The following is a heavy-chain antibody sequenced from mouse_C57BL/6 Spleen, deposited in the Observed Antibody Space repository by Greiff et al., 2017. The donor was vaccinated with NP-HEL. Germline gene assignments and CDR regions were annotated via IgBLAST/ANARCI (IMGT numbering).Heavy chain of an antibody. D-gene: IGHD1-2*01. V-gene: IGHV5-17*01. CDR3: ATLLPFAY. CDR1: GFTFSDYG. J-gene: IGHJ3*01. Sequence: EVMLVESGGGLVKPGGSLKLSCAASGFTFSDYGMHWVRQAPEKGLEWVAYISSGSSTIYYADTVKGRFTISRDNAKNTLFLQMTSLRSEDTAMYYCATLLPFAYWGQGTLVTVSA. CDR2: ISSGSSTI.